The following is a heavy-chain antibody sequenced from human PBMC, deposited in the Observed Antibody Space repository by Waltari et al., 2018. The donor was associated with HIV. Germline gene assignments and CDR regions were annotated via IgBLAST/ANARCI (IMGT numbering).Heavy chain of an antibody. J-gene: IGHJ4*02. CDR1: GFSPSDYA. D-gene: IGHD3-10*01. V-gene: IGHV3-33*01. CDR2: LWTDGNTN. CDR3: TRQGNIGTYFGGHR. Sequence: LVESGGTVVQPGKSLRLSCAKEGFSPSDYAMSWFLQTSGAGRQWVALLWTDGNTNVYAPLVRGRFSISRDNTKKAVFLKMSALRADDTGIYFCTRQGNIGTYFGGHRWGRGT.